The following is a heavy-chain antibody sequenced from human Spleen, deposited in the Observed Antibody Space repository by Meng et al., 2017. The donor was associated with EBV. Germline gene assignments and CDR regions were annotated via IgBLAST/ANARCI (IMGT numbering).Heavy chain of an antibody. CDR2: IRSDGTST. V-gene: IGHV3-74*01. Sequence: EVQLVESXXGXVXXGGXLRLCCAASGFTFSSFWMHWVRQPPGKGLVWVSRIRSDGTSTTYADSVKGRFTISRDNAKNTVYLQMNSLRVEDTAVYYCARLRGDYDPYFDYWGQGTLVTVSS. CDR3: ARLRGDYDPYFDY. J-gene: IGHJ4*02. D-gene: IGHD4-17*01. CDR1: GFTFSSFW.